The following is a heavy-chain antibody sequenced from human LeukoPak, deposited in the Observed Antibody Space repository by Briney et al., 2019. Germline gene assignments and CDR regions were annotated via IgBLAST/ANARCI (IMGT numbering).Heavy chain of an antibody. V-gene: IGHV3-23*01. J-gene: IGHJ4*02. CDR1: GFSFNTYS. CDR3: ANRNYYGSGSYED. Sequence: GGSLRLSCAASGFSFNTYSMSWVRQAPGKRLEWVSVIGDDGTTTFYADSVKGRFTISRDHSKNMVYLQMNGLRLDDTAVYYCANRNYYGSGSYEDWGQGTLVTVSS. D-gene: IGHD3-10*01. CDR2: IGDDGTTT.